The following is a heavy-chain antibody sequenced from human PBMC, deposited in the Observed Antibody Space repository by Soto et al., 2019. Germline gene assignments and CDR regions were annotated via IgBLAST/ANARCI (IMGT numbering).Heavy chain of an antibody. CDR2: IIPIFGTA. Sequence: SVDVSCKXSGGTFSSYAISWVRQAPGQGLEWMGGIIPIFGTANYAQKFQGRVTITADKSTSTAYMELSSLRSEDTAVYYCARGYGSGSSLRLFYGMDVWGQGTTVTVSS. V-gene: IGHV1-69*06. J-gene: IGHJ6*02. D-gene: IGHD3-10*01. CDR3: ARGYGSGSSLRLFYGMDV. CDR1: GGTFSSYA.